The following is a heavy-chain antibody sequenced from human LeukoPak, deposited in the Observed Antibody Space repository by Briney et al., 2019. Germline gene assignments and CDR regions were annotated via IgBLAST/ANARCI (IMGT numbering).Heavy chain of an antibody. CDR2: IYYSGST. V-gene: IGHV4-39*07. CDR1: GGSISSSSYY. J-gene: IGHJ4*02. CDR3: AREYTLYRSGWFLDY. Sequence: PSETLSLTCTVSGGSISSSSYYWGWIRQPPGKGLEWIGSIYYSGSTYYNPSLKSRVTISVDTSKNQFSLKLRSLTAADTAVYYCAREYTLYRSGWFLDYWGQGTVVTVSS. D-gene: IGHD6-19*01.